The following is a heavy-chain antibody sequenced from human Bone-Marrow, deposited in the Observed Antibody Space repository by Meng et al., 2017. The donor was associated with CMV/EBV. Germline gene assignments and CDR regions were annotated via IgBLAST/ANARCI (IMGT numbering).Heavy chain of an antibody. D-gene: IGHD2-2*01. Sequence: SETLSLTCAVYGGSFSGYYWSWIRQPPGKGLEWIGYIYYSGSTYYNPSLKSRVTISVDTSKNQFSLKLSSVTAADTAVYYCARDRGSTSYNWFDPWGQGTLVTVSS. CDR3: ARDRGSTSYNWFDP. CDR2: IYYSGST. J-gene: IGHJ5*02. V-gene: IGHV4-30-4*08. CDR1: GGSFSGYY.